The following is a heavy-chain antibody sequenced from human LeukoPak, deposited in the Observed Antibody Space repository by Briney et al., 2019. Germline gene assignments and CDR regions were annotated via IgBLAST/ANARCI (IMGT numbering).Heavy chain of an antibody. Sequence: SETLSLTCTASGGSISSGSYYWSWIRQPAGKGLEWIGRIYTSGGTDYNPSLKSRVTISLDTSKNQFSLNLSSVTAADTAVYYCARDLVNGSGKKHQRYWFDPWGQGTLVTVSS. V-gene: IGHV4-61*02. CDR2: IYTSGGT. CDR1: GGSISSGSYY. CDR3: ARDLVNGSGKKHQRYWFDP. D-gene: IGHD3-10*01. J-gene: IGHJ5*02.